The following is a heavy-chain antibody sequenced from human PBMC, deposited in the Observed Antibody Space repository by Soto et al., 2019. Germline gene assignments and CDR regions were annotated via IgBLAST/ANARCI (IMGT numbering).Heavy chain of an antibody. V-gene: IGHV3-23*01. CDR1: GFTYTDYT. CDR3: ATRWDLYFHY. J-gene: IGHJ4*02. CDR2: ISGSGGST. D-gene: IGHD1-26*01. Sequence: GRSLRLSCAASGFTYTDYTMSWVRQAPGKGLEWVSAISGSGGSTFYADSVKGRFTISRDNSKNTLYLQMNTLRADDTAVYYCATRWDLYFHYWGQGXLVTV.